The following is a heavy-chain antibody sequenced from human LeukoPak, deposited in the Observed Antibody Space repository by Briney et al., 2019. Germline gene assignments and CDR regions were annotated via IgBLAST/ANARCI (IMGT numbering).Heavy chain of an antibody. CDR3: ARDSAYCSGGSCYSGY. CDR2: INPNSGGT. Sequence: ASVKVSCKASGYTFTGYYMHWVRQAPGQGLEWMGWINPNSGGTNYAQKLQGRVTMTTDTSTSTAYMELRSLRSDDTAVYYCARDSAYCSGGSCYSGYWGQGTLVTVSS. J-gene: IGHJ4*02. CDR1: GYTFTGYY. V-gene: IGHV1-2*02. D-gene: IGHD2-15*01.